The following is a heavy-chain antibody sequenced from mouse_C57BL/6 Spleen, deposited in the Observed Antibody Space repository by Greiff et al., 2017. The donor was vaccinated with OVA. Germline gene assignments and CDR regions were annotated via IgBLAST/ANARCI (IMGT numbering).Heavy chain of an antibody. V-gene: IGHV5-6*02. J-gene: IGHJ2*01. CDR3: ARHPPLYDGYYHYFDY. D-gene: IGHD2-3*01. Sequence: DVMLVESGGDLVKPGGSLKLSCAASGFTFSSYGMSWVRQTPDKRLEWVATISSGGSYTYYPDSVKGRFTISRDNAKNTLYLQMSSLKSEDTAMYYCARHPPLYDGYYHYFDYWGQGTTLTVSS. CDR1: GFTFSSYG. CDR2: ISSGGSYT.